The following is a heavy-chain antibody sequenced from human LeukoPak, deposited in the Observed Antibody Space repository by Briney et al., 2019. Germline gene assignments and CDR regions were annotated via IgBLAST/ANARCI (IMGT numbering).Heavy chain of an antibody. Sequence: SETLSLTCALYGGSFNDYSWSWIRQPPGKGLEWIGEINHSGSTNYNPSLKSRVTISVDTSKNQFSLNLSSVTAADTAVYYCARGPYYGSGSYYWVRYYFDYWGQGTLVTVSS. CDR3: ARGPYYGSGSYYWVRYYFDY. CDR2: INHSGST. J-gene: IGHJ4*02. V-gene: IGHV4-34*01. CDR1: GGSFNDYS. D-gene: IGHD3-10*01.